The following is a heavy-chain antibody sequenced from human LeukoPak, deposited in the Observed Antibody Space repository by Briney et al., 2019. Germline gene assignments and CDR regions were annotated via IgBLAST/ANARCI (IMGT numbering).Heavy chain of an antibody. D-gene: IGHD2-15*01. CDR1: GVGFRGCN. CDR2: ISTDGYTT. V-gene: IGHV3-74*01. J-gene: IGHJ4*02. Sequence: PGGSLRLSCAASGVGFRGCNMHWVRHAPRKGLVWVSRISTDGYTTDYADFVQGRFTASRDNTKNTWSLEMNSLRAEDTAVYYCVVGGSPGYWGQGTLVTVSS. CDR3: VVGGSPGY.